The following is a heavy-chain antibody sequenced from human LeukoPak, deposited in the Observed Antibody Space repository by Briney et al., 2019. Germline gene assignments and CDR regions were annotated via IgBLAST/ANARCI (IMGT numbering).Heavy chain of an antibody. D-gene: IGHD2-15*01. Sequence: PGGSLRLSCAASGFTFSSYAMSWVRQAPGKGLEWVSAISGSGGSTYYADSVKGRFTISRDNSKNTLYLQMNSLRAEDTAVYYCAKDRGWRTRQWSGPRGAFDIWGQGTMVTVSS. V-gene: IGHV3-23*01. CDR1: GFTFSSYA. J-gene: IGHJ3*02. CDR3: AKDRGWRTRQWSGPRGAFDI. CDR2: ISGSGGST.